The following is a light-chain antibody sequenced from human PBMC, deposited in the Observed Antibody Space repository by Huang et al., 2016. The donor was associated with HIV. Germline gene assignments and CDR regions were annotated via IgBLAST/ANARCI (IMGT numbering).Light chain of an antibody. CDR3: QQYGSSPLT. Sequence: EIVLTQSPATLSLSPGERATLSCGASQSLSSSYLAWYQQKPGLAPRLLNYDASNRATGIPDRFSGSGSGTDFTLTISRLEPEDFAVYYCQQYGSSPLTFGGGTKVEIK. J-gene: IGKJ4*01. V-gene: IGKV3D-20*01. CDR2: DAS. CDR1: QSLSSSY.